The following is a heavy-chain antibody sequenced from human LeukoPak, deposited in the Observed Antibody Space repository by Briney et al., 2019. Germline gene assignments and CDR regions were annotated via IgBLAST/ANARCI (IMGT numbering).Heavy chain of an antibody. CDR1: GFTFSNAW. J-gene: IGHJ4*02. D-gene: IGHD3-3*01. Sequence: PGGSLRLSCAASGFTFSNAWMSWVRQAPGKGLEWVGRIKSKTDGGTKDYAAPGKGRFTISRDESKNTLYLQMNSLKTEDTAVYYCTTTPPPEPAYAYYDFWSGYATGEGPFDYWGQGTLVTVSS. CDR2: IKSKTDGGTK. V-gene: IGHV3-15*01. CDR3: TTTPPPEPAYAYYDFWSGYATGEGPFDY.